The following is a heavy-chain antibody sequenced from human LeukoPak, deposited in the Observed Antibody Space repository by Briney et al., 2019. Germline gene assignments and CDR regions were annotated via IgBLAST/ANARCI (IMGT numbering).Heavy chain of an antibody. D-gene: IGHD2-15*01. Sequence: GGSLRLSCAASGFTFSSYGMSWVRQAPGKGLEWVSAISGSGGSTYYADSVKGRFTVSRDNSKNTLYLQMNSLRAEDTAVYYCAKAQRATQYYYYYMDVWGKGTTVTVSS. CDR2: ISGSGGST. CDR3: AKAQRATQYYYYYMDV. J-gene: IGHJ6*03. V-gene: IGHV3-23*01. CDR1: GFTFSSYG.